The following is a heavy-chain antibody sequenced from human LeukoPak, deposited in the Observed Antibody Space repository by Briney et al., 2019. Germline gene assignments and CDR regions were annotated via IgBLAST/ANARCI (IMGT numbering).Heavy chain of an antibody. J-gene: IGHJ4*02. CDR3: ATWGV. CDR2: ISGSGTTI. Sequence: PGGSLRLSCAASGFTFSSYEMNWVRRAPGKGLEWVSYISGSGTTIYYADSVKGRFTISRDNAKNSLYLQMNSLKADDTAFYYCATWGVWGRGTLVTVSS. CDR1: GFTFSSYE. V-gene: IGHV3-48*03. D-gene: IGHD3-10*01.